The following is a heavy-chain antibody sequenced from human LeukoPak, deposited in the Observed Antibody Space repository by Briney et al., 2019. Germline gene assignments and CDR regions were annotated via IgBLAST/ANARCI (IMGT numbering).Heavy chain of an antibody. J-gene: IGHJ4*02. V-gene: IGHV3-53*01. D-gene: IGHD2-8*01. CDR2: LYSGGST. Sequence: TGGSLRLSCAASGFTVGGNYLSWVRQAPGKGLEWVSTLYSGGSTYYADSVKGRFTISRDNSKNMLNLQMNSLRAEDTAVYYCAKGTLGSCNGATCYPLDYWGQGTLVTVSS. CDR3: AKGTLGSCNGATCYPLDY. CDR1: GFTVGGNY.